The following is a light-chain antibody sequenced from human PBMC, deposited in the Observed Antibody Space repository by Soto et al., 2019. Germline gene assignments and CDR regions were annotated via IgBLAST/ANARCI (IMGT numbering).Light chain of an antibody. CDR2: KAS. J-gene: IGKJ2*01. Sequence: DIQMTQSPSTLSASVGDRVTITCRARQSISSWLAWYQQKPGKAPKLLIYKASSLESGVPSRFSGSGSGTEFTLTISSLQPYDFATYYCQQYNSYSPEYTCGQGTKLEIK. V-gene: IGKV1-5*03. CDR1: QSISSW. CDR3: QQYNSYSPEYT.